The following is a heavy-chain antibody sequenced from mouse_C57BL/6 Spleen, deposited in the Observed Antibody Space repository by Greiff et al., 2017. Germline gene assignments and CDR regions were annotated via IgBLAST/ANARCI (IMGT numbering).Heavy chain of an antibody. J-gene: IGHJ4*01. CDR1: GFTFSDFY. V-gene: IGHV7-1*01. D-gene: IGHD2-4*01. Sequence: EVKLVESGGGLVQSGRSLRLSCATSGFTFSDFYMEWVRPAPGKGLEWIAASRNKANDYTTEYSASVKGRFIVSRDTSQSILYLQMNALRAEDTAIYYCARRDYDYAMDYWGQGTSVTVSS. CDR2: SRNKANDYTT. CDR3: ARRDYDYAMDY.